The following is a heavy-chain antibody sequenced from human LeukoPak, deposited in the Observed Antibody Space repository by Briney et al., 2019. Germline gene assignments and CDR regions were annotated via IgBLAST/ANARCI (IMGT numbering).Heavy chain of an antibody. CDR2: ISEGGDP. Sequence: SSETLSLTCTVSGGSFSSNPYYWAWIRQSPGEGLQWIGSISEGGDPFYSSSLKSRVTISLDTSTGHFSLRLTSATAADTAVYYCARQPTLTRPHCDYWGQGTLVTVSS. CDR3: ARQPTLTRPHCDY. V-gene: IGHV4-39*01. J-gene: IGHJ4*02. CDR1: GGSFSSNPYY.